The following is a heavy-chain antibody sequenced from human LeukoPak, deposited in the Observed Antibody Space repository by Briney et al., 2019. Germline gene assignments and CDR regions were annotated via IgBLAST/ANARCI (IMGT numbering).Heavy chain of an antibody. CDR3: ARSIAAAGTIGWFDP. CDR1: GYIFSSYA. CDR2: INPNSGGT. Sequence: ASVKVSCKASGYIFSSYAMHWVRQAPGQGLEWMGWINPNSGGTNYAQKFQGWVTMTRDTSISTAYMELGRLRSDDTAVYYCARSIAAAGTIGWFDPWGQGTLVTVSS. D-gene: IGHD6-13*01. V-gene: IGHV1-2*04. J-gene: IGHJ5*02.